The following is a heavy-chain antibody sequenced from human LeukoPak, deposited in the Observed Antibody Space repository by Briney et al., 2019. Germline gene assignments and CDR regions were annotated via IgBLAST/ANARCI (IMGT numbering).Heavy chain of an antibody. D-gene: IGHD2-8*01. Sequence: SVKVSCKASGYTFTSYYIHWVRQAPGQGLEWMGGIIPIFGTANYAQKFQGTVTITADESTSTAYMELSSLRSEDTAVYYCARNRLSLNGGYFDYWGQGTLVTVSS. CDR2: IIPIFGTA. CDR3: ARNRLSLNGGYFDY. V-gene: IGHV1-69*13. CDR1: GYTFTSYY. J-gene: IGHJ4*02.